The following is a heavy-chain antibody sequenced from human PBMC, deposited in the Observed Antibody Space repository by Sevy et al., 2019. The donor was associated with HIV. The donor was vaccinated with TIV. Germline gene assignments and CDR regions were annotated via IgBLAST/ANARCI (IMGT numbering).Heavy chain of an antibody. D-gene: IGHD2-21*02. J-gene: IGHJ4*02. V-gene: IGHV3-15*01. CDR3: TTANVWDGDWYFDS. CDR2: IKSKTDGGTA. CDR1: GFTFSTAW. Sequence: GSLRLSCAASGFTFSTAWMNWVRQAPGKGLEWVGRIKSKTDGGTADSAAPVKGRTTISRDDSKNTLYLQMNSLKTEDTAVYYCTTANVWDGDWYFDSWGQGTLVTVSS.